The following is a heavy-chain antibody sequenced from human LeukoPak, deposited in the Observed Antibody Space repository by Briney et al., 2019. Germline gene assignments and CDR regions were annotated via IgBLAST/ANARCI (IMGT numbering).Heavy chain of an antibody. CDR1: GFTFSNYA. D-gene: IGHD5-12*01. CDR2: IWNDGSNK. CDR3: ARGGWNSGYDLDY. Sequence: GGSLRLSCAASGFTFSNYAMSWVRQAPGKGLEWVAAIWNDGSNKYYADSVKGRFTISRDNSKNTLYLQMNSLRAEDTAVYYCARGGWNSGYDLDYWGQGTLVTVSS. V-gene: IGHV3-33*08. J-gene: IGHJ4*02.